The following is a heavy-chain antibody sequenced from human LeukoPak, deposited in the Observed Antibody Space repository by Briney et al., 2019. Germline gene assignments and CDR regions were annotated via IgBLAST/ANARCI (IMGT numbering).Heavy chain of an antibody. V-gene: IGHV4-61*03. Sequence: PSGTLSLTCNVSGVSIRTSTYYWNWIRQSPGKGLEWIGCVSDSGTTKYNPSLKNRVTISVDTSKNHFSLILMSVTAADTAVYYCARGYYEPFQSWGQGTLVTVSS. D-gene: IGHD3-22*01. CDR1: GVSIRTSTYY. CDR3: ARGYYEPFQS. J-gene: IGHJ4*02. CDR2: VSDSGTT.